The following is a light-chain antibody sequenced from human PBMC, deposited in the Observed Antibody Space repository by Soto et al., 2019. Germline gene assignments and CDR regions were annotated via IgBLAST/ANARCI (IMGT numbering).Light chain of an antibody. CDR1: QSFTGW. CDR2: KAS. Sequence: DIQMTQSPSTLSASVGDRVTITCRASQSFTGWLAWYQQKPGKAPNLLIYKASSLESGVPSRFSGSGSGTEFTLTISSLQPDDFATYYCQQYSTSPLTCGGGTRVEIK. V-gene: IGKV1-5*03. J-gene: IGKJ4*01. CDR3: QQYSTSPLT.